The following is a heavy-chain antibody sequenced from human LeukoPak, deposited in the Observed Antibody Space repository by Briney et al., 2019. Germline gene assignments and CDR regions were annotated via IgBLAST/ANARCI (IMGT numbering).Heavy chain of an antibody. CDR2: INHSGST. J-gene: IGHJ4*02. Sequence: SETLSLICAVYGGSFSGYYWSWIRQPPGKGLEWIGEINHSGSTNYNPSLKSRVTISVDTSKNQFSLKLSSVTAADTAVYYCASSYSLGYCSGGSCYPLYYFDYWGQGTLVTVSS. CDR1: GGSFSGYY. V-gene: IGHV4-34*01. CDR3: ASSYSLGYCSGGSCYPLYYFDY. D-gene: IGHD2-15*01.